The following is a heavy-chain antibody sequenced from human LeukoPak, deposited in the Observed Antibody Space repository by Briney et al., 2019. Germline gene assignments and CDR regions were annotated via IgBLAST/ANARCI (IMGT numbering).Heavy chain of an antibody. J-gene: IGHJ4*02. CDR1: GGSISSYY. CDR3: ARGEFYYDSSGYYD. D-gene: IGHD3-22*01. CDR2: IYYSGST. Sequence: SETLSLTCTVSGGSISSYYWSWIRQPPGKGLEWIGYIYYSGSTNYNPSLKSRVTMSVDTSKNQFSLKLSSVTAADTAVYYCARGEFYYDSSGYYDWGQGTLVTVSS. V-gene: IGHV4-59*12.